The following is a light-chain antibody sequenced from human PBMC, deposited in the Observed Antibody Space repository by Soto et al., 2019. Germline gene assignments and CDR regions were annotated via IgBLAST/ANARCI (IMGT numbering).Light chain of an antibody. CDR3: ETWGSIIWV. CDR2: VEGSGNY. CDR1: SGDSNDL. J-gene: IGLJ3*02. V-gene: IGLV4-60*03. Sequence: QAVLTQSSSASASLGSSVKLTCTLSSGDSNDLIAWHQQQPGKAPRYMMKVEGSGNYNRGRGVPDRFSGSSSGADRYLTISNLQSEDEADYYCETWGSIIWVFGGGTKLTVL.